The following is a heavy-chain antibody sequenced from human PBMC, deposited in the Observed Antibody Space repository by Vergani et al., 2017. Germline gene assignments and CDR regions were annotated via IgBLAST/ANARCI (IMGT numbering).Heavy chain of an antibody. CDR2: IRYDGSNK. Sequence: QVQLVESGGGVVQPGGSLRLSCAASGFTFSSYGMHWVRQAPGKGLEWVAFIRYDGSNKYYADSVKGRFTISRDNSKNTLYLQMNSLRAEDTAVYYCAKDHLEVVDYWGQGTLVTVSS. CDR3: AKDHLEVVDY. CDR1: GFTFSSYG. J-gene: IGHJ4*02. D-gene: IGHD3-3*01. V-gene: IGHV3-30*02.